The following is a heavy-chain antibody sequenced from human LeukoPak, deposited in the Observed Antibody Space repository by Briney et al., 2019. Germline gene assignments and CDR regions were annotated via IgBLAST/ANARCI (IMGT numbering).Heavy chain of an antibody. CDR2: INSDGSST. CDR3: ARGPRYCSGGSCYCFY. Sequence: GGSLRLSCAASGLTFGSYWTHWVRQAPGKGLVWVSRINSDGSSTSYADSVKGRFTISRDNAKNTLYLQMNSLRAEDTAVYYCARGPRYCSGGSCYCFYWGQGTLVTVSS. D-gene: IGHD2-15*01. CDR1: GLTFGSYW. J-gene: IGHJ4*02. V-gene: IGHV3-74*01.